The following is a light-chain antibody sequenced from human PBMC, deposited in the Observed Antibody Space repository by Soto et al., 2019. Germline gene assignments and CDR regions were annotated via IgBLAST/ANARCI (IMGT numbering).Light chain of an antibody. Sequence: QSVLTQPPSASGTPGQRVTISCSGSSSNIGSNYVYWYQQLPGTAPKLLIYSNNQRPSGVPDRFSGSKSGTSASLAISGLRSEDEADYYCAAWDDSLSGQDYGFGTGTKVTVL. J-gene: IGLJ1*01. CDR1: SSNIGSNY. V-gene: IGLV1-47*02. CDR2: SNN. CDR3: AAWDDSLSGQDYG.